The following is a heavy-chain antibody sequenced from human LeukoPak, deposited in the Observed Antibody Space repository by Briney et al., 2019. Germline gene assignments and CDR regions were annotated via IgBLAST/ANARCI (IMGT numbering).Heavy chain of an antibody. D-gene: IGHD1-7*01. V-gene: IGHV4-34*01. CDR2: INHSGST. CDR1: DGSFSGYY. J-gene: IGHJ4*02. CDR3: ARGSGTVELPYYFDY. Sequence: SETLSLTCAVYDGSFSGYYWSWIRQPPGKGLEWIGEINHSGSTNYNPSLKSRVTISVDTSKNQFSLKLSSVTAADTAVYYCARGSGTVELPYYFDYWGQGTLVTVSS.